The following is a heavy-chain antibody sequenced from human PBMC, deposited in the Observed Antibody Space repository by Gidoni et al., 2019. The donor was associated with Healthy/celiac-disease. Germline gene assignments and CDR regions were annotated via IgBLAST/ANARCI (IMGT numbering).Heavy chain of an antibody. D-gene: IGHD3-16*01. Sequence: VQLVPPGAEVKTPGSSVKFSCNASRCTFRSYAIRWGRQAPGQGLECMGGIIPIFGTANYAQKFQGRVTMTADESTSTAYMELSSLRSEDTAVYYCASEYDYIEPGAFDIWGQGTMVTVSS. CDR3: ASEYDYIEPGAFDI. V-gene: IGHV1-69*01. CDR2: IIPIFGTA. J-gene: IGHJ3*02. CDR1: RCTFRSYA.